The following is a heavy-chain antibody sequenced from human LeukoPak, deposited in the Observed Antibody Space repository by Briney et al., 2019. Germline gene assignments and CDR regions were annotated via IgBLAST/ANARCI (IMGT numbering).Heavy chain of an antibody. Sequence: GASVKVSCKTSGYTFTGYYIHWVRQAPGQGLEWMGWINPNSGGTNYAQKLQGRVTMTRDTSISTAYMELSRLRSDDTAVYYCARESPISSTSCDVWGQGTTVTVSS. CDR2: INPNSGGT. CDR3: ARESPISSTSCDV. V-gene: IGHV1-2*02. CDR1: GYTFTGYY. D-gene: IGHD2-2*01. J-gene: IGHJ6*02.